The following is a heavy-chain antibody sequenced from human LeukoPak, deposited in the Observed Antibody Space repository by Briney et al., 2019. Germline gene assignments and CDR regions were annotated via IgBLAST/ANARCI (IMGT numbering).Heavy chain of an antibody. Sequence: SETLSLTCTVSGYSMRSGYYWGWIRQHPGKGLEWIGSTYHSGSTNYNPSLKSRVTISVDTSKNQFSLKLNSVTAADTAVYYCARVPHGETVFGVVLYWLDPWGQGTLITVFS. CDR1: GYSMRSGYY. V-gene: IGHV4-38-2*02. CDR2: TYHSGST. J-gene: IGHJ5*02. CDR3: ARVPHGETVFGVVLYWLDP. D-gene: IGHD3-3*01.